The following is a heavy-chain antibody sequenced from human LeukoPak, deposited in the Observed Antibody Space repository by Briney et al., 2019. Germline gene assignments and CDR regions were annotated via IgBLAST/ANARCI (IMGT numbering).Heavy chain of an antibody. V-gene: IGHV1-69*04. D-gene: IGHD5-18*01. J-gene: IGHJ4*02. Sequence: SVKVSCKAYGGTFSSYAISWVRQAPGDGLEWMGRIIPILGRANYAQKSQARVTITAHKSPSTAYMELSSLGSEDRAVYYCARDHQGDTADYGGQGSLVTVSS. CDR1: GGTFSSYA. CDR3: ARDHQGDTADY. CDR2: IIPILGRA.